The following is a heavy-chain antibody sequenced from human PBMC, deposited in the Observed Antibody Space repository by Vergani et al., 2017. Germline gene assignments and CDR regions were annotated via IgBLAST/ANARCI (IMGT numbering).Heavy chain of an antibody. CDR3: ARDLGYCSSTSCYYSYHSGMDV. J-gene: IGHJ6*02. Sequence: QVQLVQSGAEVKKPGASVKVSCKASGYTFTSYYMHWVRQAPGQGLEWMGIINPSGGSTSYAQKFQGRVTMTRDTSTSTVYMELSSLRSEDTAVYYCARDLGYCSSTSCYYSYHSGMDVWGQGTTVTVSS. D-gene: IGHD2-2*01. CDR1: GYTFTSYY. V-gene: IGHV1-46*01. CDR2: INPSGGST.